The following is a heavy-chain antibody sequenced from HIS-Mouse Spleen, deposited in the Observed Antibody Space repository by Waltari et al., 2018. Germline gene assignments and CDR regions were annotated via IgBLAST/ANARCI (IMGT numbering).Heavy chain of an antibody. V-gene: IGHV4-39*07. CDR2: IYYSGST. CDR1: GGSISSSSYS. CDR3: AREIPYSSSWYDWYFDL. D-gene: IGHD6-13*01. J-gene: IGHJ2*01. Sequence: QLQLQESGPGLVRPSATLSLTCSVSGGSISSSSYSWDWIRQPPGKGLEWIGSIYYSGSTYYNPSLKSRVTISVDTSKNQFSLKLSSVTAADTAVYYCAREIPYSSSWYDWYFDLWGRGTLVTVSS.